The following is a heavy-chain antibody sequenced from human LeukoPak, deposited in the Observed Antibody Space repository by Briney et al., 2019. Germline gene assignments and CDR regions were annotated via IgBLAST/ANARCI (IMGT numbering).Heavy chain of an antibody. Sequence: GGSLRLSCAASGFAFSNYAMNWVGQAQGKGPEWGSGVTNDGSSTYYADSVKGRFTISRDNSKNTLYLQMDGLKVEDTAEYYCAKGPSSGYSTSFFTYWGQGTLVTVSS. CDR3: AKGPSSGYSTSFFTY. CDR2: VTNDGSST. V-gene: IGHV3-23*01. J-gene: IGHJ4*02. D-gene: IGHD3-22*01. CDR1: GFAFSNYA.